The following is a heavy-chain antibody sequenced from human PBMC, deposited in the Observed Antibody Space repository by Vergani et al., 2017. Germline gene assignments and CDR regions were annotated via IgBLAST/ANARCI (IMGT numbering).Heavy chain of an antibody. CDR1: GFTFSSYS. CDR2: ISSSSSYI. J-gene: IGHJ6*02. V-gene: IGHV3-21*01. D-gene: IGHD3-10*01. CDR3: ARDRYYLVSGGYPYFYYYGLDV. Sequence: EVQLVESGGGLVKRGGSLRLSCAASGFTFSSYSMNWVRQAPGKGLEWVSSISSSSSYIHYSDSLKGRFTISRDNANSSLYLQMNSLRAEDTGVYYCARDRYYLVSGGYPYFYYYGLDVWGQGTAVTVSS.